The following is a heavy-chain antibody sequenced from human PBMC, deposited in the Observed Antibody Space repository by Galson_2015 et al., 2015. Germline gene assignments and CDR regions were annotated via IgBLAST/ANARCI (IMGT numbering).Heavy chain of an antibody. Sequence: TSHNPSLKSRVTISVAKSKNQFSLKLSSVTAADTAVYYCARTYVLGSYLPPAFDYWGQGTLVTVSS. J-gene: IGHJ4*02. CDR3: ARTYVLGSYLPPAFDY. D-gene: IGHD3-10*01. V-gene: IGHV4-39*07. CDR2: T.